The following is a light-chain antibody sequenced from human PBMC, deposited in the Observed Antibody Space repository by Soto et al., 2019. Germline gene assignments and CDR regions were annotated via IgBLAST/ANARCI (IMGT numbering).Light chain of an antibody. CDR1: QSVTSSY. V-gene: IGKV3-20*01. CDR3: QHYGSSPGYT. CDR2: GAS. Sequence: EIVLTQSPGPLSLSPGERATLSCRASQSVTSSYLAWYQQRPGQAPRLLIYGASSRATGIPDRFSGSGSGTDFTLTISRLEPEDFAVYYCQHYGSSPGYTFGQGTKLEIK. J-gene: IGKJ2*01.